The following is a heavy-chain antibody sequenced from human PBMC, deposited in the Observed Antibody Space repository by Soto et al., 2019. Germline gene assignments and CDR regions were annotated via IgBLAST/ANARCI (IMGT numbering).Heavy chain of an antibody. J-gene: IGHJ4*02. D-gene: IGHD3-9*01. CDR2: IYYSGST. CDR1: GGSISSGGYY. V-gene: IGHV4-31*03. CDR3: ARVYYDILTGYSPFDY. Sequence: SETLSLTCTVSGGSISSGGYYWSRIRQHPGKGLEWIGYIYYSGSTYYNPSLKSRVTISVDTSKNQFSLKLSSVTAADTAVYYCARVYYDILTGYSPFDYWGQGTLVTVSS.